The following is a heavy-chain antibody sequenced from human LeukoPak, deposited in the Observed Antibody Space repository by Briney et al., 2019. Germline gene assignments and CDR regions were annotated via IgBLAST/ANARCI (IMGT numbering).Heavy chain of an antibody. CDR2: INPHNGDT. V-gene: IGHV1-2*02. CDR1: GYTFIGYY. D-gene: IGHD2-15*01. CDR3: ATVGDIVVGGGPYYFDY. J-gene: IGHJ4*02. Sequence: ASVKVSCKASGYTFIGYYLHWVRQAPGQGLERMGWINPHNGDTNYAQKVQGRVTMTRDTPITTAYMELSRLKSDDTAVYYCATVGDIVVGGGPYYFDYWGQGTLVTVSS.